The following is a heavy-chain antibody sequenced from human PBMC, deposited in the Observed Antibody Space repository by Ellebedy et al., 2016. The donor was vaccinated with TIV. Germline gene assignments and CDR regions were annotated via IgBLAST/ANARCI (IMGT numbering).Heavy chain of an antibody. Sequence: AASVKVSCKASGYTFTNYGISWVRQAPGQGLEWMGWISTYNGNTNYAQKLQGRVTMTTDTATSTAYLELRSLRSDDTAVYYCAREVSGYRKVDYWGQGTLVTVSS. J-gene: IGHJ4*02. V-gene: IGHV1-18*01. CDR1: GYTFTNYG. D-gene: IGHD5-12*01. CDR3: AREVSGYRKVDY. CDR2: ISTYNGNT.